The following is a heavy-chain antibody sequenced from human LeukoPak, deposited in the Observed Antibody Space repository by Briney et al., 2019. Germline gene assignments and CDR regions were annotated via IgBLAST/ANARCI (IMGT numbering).Heavy chain of an antibody. D-gene: IGHD3-3*01. CDR2: ISGSGGST. CDR3: AKGSSDFWSGYPLGY. V-gene: IGHV3-23*01. CDR1: GFTFSSYA. Sequence: PGGSLRLSCAASGFTFSSYAMSWVRQAPGKGLEWVSAISGSGGSTYYADSVKGRFTISRDNSKNTLYLQMNSLRAEDTAVYYCAKGSSDFWSGYPLGYWGQGTLVTVSS. J-gene: IGHJ4*02.